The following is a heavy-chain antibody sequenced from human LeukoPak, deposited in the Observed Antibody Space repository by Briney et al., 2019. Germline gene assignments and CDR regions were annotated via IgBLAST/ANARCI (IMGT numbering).Heavy chain of an antibody. D-gene: IGHD3-9*01. J-gene: IGHJ5*02. CDR1: GLSFSGYD. V-gene: IGHV4-34*01. CDR3: ARYYDILTGLNWFDP. CDR2: INRSGST. Sequence: SESLSLTCAVYGLSFSGYDLSWVRQPPGKGLEWIGEINRSGSTNYNPSLKSRVTISVDTSKNQFSLKLSSVTAADAAVYYCARYYDILTGLNWFDPWGQGTLVTVSS.